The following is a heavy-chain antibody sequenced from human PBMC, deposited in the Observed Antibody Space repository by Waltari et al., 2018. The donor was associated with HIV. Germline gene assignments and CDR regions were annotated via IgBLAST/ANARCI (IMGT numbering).Heavy chain of an antibody. D-gene: IGHD3-22*01. J-gene: IGHJ4*02. CDR3: TTDSDYYDSSGYYYWFDY. CDR1: GFTFSNAW. CDR2: IKSKTDGGTT. Sequence: EVQLVESGGGLVKPGGSLRLSCAASGFTFSNAWTAWVRQAPGKGLEWVGRIKSKTDGGTTDYAAPVKGRFTISRDDSKNTLYLQMDSLKTEDTAVYYCTTDSDYYDSSGYYYWFDYWGQGTLVTVSS. V-gene: IGHV3-15*01.